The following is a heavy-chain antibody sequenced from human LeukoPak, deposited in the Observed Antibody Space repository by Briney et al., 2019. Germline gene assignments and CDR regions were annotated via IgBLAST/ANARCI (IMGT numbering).Heavy chain of an antibody. Sequence: SETLSLTCTVSGGSISSYYWSWIRQPPGKGLEWIGYIYYSGSTNYNPSLKSRVTMSVDTSKNQFSLKLSSVTAADTAVYYCARCVPPNYYGMDVWGQGTTVTVSS. CDR3: ARCVPPNYYGMDV. CDR1: GGSISSYY. V-gene: IGHV4-59*01. D-gene: IGHD2-2*01. J-gene: IGHJ6*02. CDR2: IYYSGST.